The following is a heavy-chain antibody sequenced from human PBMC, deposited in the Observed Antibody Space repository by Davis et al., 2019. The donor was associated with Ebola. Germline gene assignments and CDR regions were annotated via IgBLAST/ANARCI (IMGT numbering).Heavy chain of an antibody. Sequence: PGGSLRLSCKGSGYSFSSYWISWVRQMPGKGLEWMGRIDPSDSYTLYSPSFQGHVIISVDKSISTAYLQWSSLKASDTAMYYCARHGGLGTIDARYFQHWGQGSLVTVSS. CDR1: GYSFSSYW. J-gene: IGHJ1*01. CDR3: ARHGGLGTIDARYFQH. D-gene: IGHD3/OR15-3a*01. CDR2: IDPSDSYT. V-gene: IGHV5-10-1*01.